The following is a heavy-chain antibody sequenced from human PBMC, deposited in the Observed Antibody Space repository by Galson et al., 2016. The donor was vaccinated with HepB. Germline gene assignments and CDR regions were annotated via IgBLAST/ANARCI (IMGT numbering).Heavy chain of an antibody. J-gene: IGHJ4*02. CDR3: ARASTGSLEY. Sequence: CAISGDSVSSNSAAWNWIRQSPSRGLEWLGRTYYRSKLYTDYAASVLSRITFIPDTSKTQFSLQLNSVTPEDTAGDYCARASTGSLEYWGQGTLVTVSS. CDR1: GDSVSSNSAA. CDR2: TYYRSKLYT. V-gene: IGHV6-1*01. D-gene: IGHD1-1*01.